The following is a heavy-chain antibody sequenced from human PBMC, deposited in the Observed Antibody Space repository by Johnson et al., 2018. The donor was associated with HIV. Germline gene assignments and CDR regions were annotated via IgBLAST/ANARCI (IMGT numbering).Heavy chain of an antibody. D-gene: IGHD5-24*01. V-gene: IGHV3-30-3*01. CDR3: ARACRDGYTCDAFDI. J-gene: IGHJ3*02. CDR1: AFTFSSYD. Sequence: VQLLESGGGVVQPGRSLRLSCAASAFTFSSYDMHWVRQAPGKGLEWVAVISYDGSNKYYADSVKGRFTISRDNSKNTLYLQMNSLRAEDTAVYYCARACRDGYTCDAFDIWGQGTMVTVSS. CDR2: ISYDGSNK.